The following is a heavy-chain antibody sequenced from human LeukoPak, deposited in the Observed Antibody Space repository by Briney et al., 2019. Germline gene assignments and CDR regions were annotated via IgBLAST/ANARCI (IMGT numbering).Heavy chain of an antibody. V-gene: IGHV3-21*01. CDR2: ISSSSSYI. CDR1: GFTFSSYS. CDR3: ARDWSVRSGRYYFDY. Sequence: PGGSLRLSCAASGFTFSSYSMNWVRRAPGKGLEWVSSISSSSSYIYYADSVKGRFTISRDNAKNSLYLQMNSLRAEDTAVYYCARDWSVRSGRYYFDYWGQGTLVTVSS. J-gene: IGHJ4*02. D-gene: IGHD3-3*01.